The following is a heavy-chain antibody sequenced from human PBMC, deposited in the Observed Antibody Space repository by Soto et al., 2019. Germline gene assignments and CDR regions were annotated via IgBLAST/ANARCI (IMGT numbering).Heavy chain of an antibody. CDR1: GYTFNSYS. V-gene: IGHV1-3*01. Sequence: VSVKVSCKASGYTFNSYSMHWVRQAPGKRLEWMGWINAGNGNTKYSQKFQGRVTITRDTSASTAYMELSSLRSEDTAVYYCARGRQQLVGYYYYGMDVWGQGTTVTVSS. D-gene: IGHD6-13*01. CDR3: ARGRQQLVGYYYYGMDV. CDR2: INAGNGNT. J-gene: IGHJ6*02.